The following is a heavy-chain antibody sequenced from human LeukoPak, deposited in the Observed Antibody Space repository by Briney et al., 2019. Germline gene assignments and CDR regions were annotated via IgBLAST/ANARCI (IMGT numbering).Heavy chain of an antibody. D-gene: IGHD6-19*01. CDR2: IDPAGTDT. CDR3: GRFGYVAGIDL. CDR1: GFSFNSYW. Sequence: GGSLRLSCAASGFSFNSYWMTWVRQPPGRGLEWVANIDPAGTDTYYVDPVKGRFTISRDNAKNLVYLQMNTLRAEDTAVYSCGRFGYVAGIDLWGQGTLVTVSS. J-gene: IGHJ4*02. V-gene: IGHV3-7*01.